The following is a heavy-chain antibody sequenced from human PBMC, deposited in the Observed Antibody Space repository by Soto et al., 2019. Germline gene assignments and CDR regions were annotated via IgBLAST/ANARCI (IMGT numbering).Heavy chain of an antibody. CDR2: LDQSGGT. Sequence: SETLSLTCAVVGDSLRGQSWNWIRQSPGKGLEWIGELDQSGGTNYNPSLKSRAIISDDTSKNQFSLKLTSVTAADTAIYYCTRHSTHLSGDDWGQGTTVTVSS. J-gene: IGHJ6*02. CDR3: TRHSTHLSGDD. D-gene: IGHD1-26*01. V-gene: IGHV4-34*01. CDR1: GDSLRGQS.